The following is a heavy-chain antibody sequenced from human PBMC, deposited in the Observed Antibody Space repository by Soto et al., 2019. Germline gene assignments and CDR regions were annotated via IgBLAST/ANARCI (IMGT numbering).Heavy chain of an antibody. CDR3: AREGGVVVPAAIRTCNWFDP. J-gene: IGHJ5*02. Sequence: QVQLVQSGAEVKKPGSSVKVSCKASGGTFSSYAISWVRQAPGQGLEWMGGIIPIFGTANYAQKFQGRVTITADESTSTAYMELSSLRSEDTAVYYCAREGGVVVPAAIRTCNWFDPWGQGTLVTVSS. CDR2: IIPIFGTA. CDR1: GGTFSSYA. V-gene: IGHV1-69*01. D-gene: IGHD2-2*02.